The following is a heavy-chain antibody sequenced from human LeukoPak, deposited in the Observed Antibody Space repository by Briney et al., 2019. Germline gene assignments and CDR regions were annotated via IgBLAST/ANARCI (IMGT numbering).Heavy chain of an antibody. D-gene: IGHD1-26*01. CDR2: IYSGGST. CDR1: GFTVRRNY. CDR3: ARDRGGSYFDY. Sequence: QSGGPLRLSCAASGFTVRRNYMSWVRQAPGKGLEWVSVIYSGGSTYYADSVRGRFTISRDNSKNTLYPQMNSLRAADTAVYYCARDRGGSYFDYWGQGTLVTVSS. J-gene: IGHJ4*02. V-gene: IGHV3-66*02.